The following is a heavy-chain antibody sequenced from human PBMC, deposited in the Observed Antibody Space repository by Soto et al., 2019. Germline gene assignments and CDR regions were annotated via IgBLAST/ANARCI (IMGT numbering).Heavy chain of an antibody. D-gene: IGHD2-15*01. CDR3: ARVSALRAFDP. CDR2: ISYDGSNK. CDR1: GFIFSSYA. V-gene: IGHV3-30-3*01. J-gene: IGHJ5*02. Sequence: QVQLVESGGGVVQPGRSLRLSCAASGFIFSSYAMHWVRQAPGKGLEWVALISYDGSNKYYADSVKGRFTISRDNSKNPLYLQMNSLRAEDTAVYYCARVSALRAFDPWGQGTLVTVSS.